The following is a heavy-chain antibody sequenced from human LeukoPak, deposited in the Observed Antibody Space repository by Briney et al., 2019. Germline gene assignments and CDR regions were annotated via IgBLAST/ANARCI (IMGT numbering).Heavy chain of an antibody. CDR2: IYSGGTT. J-gene: IGHJ4*02. CDR1: GFTVSSNY. Sequence: PGESLRLSCAASGFTVSSNYMSWVRQAPGKGLECVSVIYSGGTTYYADSVKGRFTVSRDNSKNTLYLQMNSLRAEDTAVYYCARNSGYSSGWFLIHWGQGTLVTVSS. V-gene: IGHV3-53*01. CDR3: ARNSGYSSGWFLIH. D-gene: IGHD6-19*01.